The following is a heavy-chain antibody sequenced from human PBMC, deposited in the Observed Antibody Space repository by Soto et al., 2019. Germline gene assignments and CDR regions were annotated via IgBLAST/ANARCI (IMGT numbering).Heavy chain of an antibody. J-gene: IGHJ1*01. D-gene: IGHD6-13*01. V-gene: IGHV3-9*01. CDR2: INWNSGSI. CDR3: VKDESINWYSGHFRH. CDR1: GFTFYDYA. Sequence: GGSLRLSCAASGFTFYDYAMHCFRQFPVKGLEWVSGINWNSGSIGYADSVKGRFAISGDNAKNSLHLQMNSLRAEDTAFYYCVKDESINWYSGHFRHWGQGTLVTVSS.